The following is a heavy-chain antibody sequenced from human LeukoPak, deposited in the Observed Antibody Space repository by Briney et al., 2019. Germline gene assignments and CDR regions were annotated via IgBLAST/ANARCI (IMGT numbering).Heavy chain of an antibody. J-gene: IGHJ5*02. Sequence: SETLSLTCAVSGGSISTYYWNWIRQPPGKGLEWIGYIYYTGSTIYNPSLKSRVTISVDTSKNQFSLKLRSVTAVDTAVYYCARIVVAGNGYNSFDPWGQGTLVTVSS. CDR3: ARIVVAGNGYNSFDP. D-gene: IGHD6-19*01. V-gene: IGHV4-59*08. CDR2: IYYTGST. CDR1: GGSISTYY.